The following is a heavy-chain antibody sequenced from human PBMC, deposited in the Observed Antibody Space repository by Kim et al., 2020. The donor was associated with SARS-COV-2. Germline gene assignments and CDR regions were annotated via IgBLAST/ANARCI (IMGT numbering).Heavy chain of an antibody. Sequence: GGSLRLSCAASGFTFSDYSMNWVRQAPGKGLEWVSSISSSSSYIYYADSVKGRFTISRDNAKNSLYLQMNSLRAEDTAVYYCARDSDYYDSRGAFDYWGQGTLVTVSS. D-gene: IGHD3-22*01. CDR2: ISSSSSYI. CDR1: GFTFSDYS. V-gene: IGHV3-21*01. J-gene: IGHJ4*02. CDR3: ARDSDYYDSRGAFDY.